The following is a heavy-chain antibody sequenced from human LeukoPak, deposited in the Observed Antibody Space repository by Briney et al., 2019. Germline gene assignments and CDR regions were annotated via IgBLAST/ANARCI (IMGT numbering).Heavy chain of an antibody. J-gene: IGHJ6*03. Sequence: GGSLRLSCAASGFTFSSYWMSWLRQAPGKGLEWVAYIKHDGSDKYHVDSVNGRFTISRDNSKNSLYLQMNSLRADDTAVYYCARARRPDGVVPAARYMDVWGKGTTVTVSS. CDR2: IKHDGSDK. CDR3: ARARRPDGVVPAARYMDV. V-gene: IGHV3-7*01. CDR1: GFTFSSYW. D-gene: IGHD2-2*01.